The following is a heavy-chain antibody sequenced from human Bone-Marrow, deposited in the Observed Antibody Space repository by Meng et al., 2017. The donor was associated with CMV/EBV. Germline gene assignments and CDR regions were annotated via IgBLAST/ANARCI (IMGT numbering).Heavy chain of an antibody. CDR1: GFTCSKYA. J-gene: IGHJ4*02. V-gene: IGHV3-23*01. D-gene: IGHD1-26*01. Sequence: ASGFTCSKYAMNGVRQSPGKGLEWVATIGTNAAATHYADQVRGRFTISRDNSKDTLYLQLNSLRAEDTALYYCAKDLDSTGYYDADSWGQGTLVTVSS. CDR2: IGTNAAAT. CDR3: AKDLDSTGYYDADS.